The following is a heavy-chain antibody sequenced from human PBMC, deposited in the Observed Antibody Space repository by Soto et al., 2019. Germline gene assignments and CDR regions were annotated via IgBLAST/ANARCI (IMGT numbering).Heavy chain of an antibody. V-gene: IGHV4-30-4*01. CDR3: ARMVRGVIITTVTITLTPLNWFDP. CDR2: ICYSGIT. Sequence: PSETLSLTCTVSGGSISSGDYYWSWIRQPPGKGLEWIGYICYSGITNYNPSLESRVTISVDTSKNQFSLKLSSVTAADTAVYYCARMVRGVIITTVTITLTPLNWFDPWGQGTLVTVSS. CDR1: GGSISSGDYY. J-gene: IGHJ5*02. D-gene: IGHD3-10*01.